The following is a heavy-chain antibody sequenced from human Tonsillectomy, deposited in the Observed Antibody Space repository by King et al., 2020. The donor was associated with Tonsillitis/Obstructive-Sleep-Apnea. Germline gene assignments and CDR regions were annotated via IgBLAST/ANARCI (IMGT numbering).Heavy chain of an antibody. CDR3: ARDNAATIPLAY. J-gene: IGHJ4*02. CDR2: IVPIVGIA. CDR1: GGTFNSYG. Sequence: VQLVQSGAEVKKPGSSVKVSCKTSGGTFNSYGISWVRQAPGQGLEWMGGIVPIVGIANYAQKFQGRVTITADKSTSTAYMELSSLRSEDTAIYYCARDNAATIPLAYWGQGTLVTVSS. V-gene: IGHV1-69*10. D-gene: IGHD5-12*01.